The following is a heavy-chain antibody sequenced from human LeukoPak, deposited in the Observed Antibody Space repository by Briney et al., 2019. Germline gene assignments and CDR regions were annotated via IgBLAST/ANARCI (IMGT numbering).Heavy chain of an antibody. CDR2: ISSSGSST. V-gene: IGHV3-23*01. Sequence: PGGSLRLSCAASGFTFSSYAMSWVRQAPGKGLEWVSAISSSGSSTYYADSVKGSFTISRDNSENTLYLQMNSLRAEDTAVYYCAKGSSGDYDYWGQGTLVTVSS. CDR3: AKGSSGDYDY. D-gene: IGHD4-17*01. J-gene: IGHJ4*02. CDR1: GFTFSSYA.